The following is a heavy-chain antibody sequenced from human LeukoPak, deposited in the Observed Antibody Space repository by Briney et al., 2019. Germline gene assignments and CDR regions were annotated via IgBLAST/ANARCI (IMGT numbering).Heavy chain of an antibody. V-gene: IGHV6-1*01. J-gene: IGHJ4*02. D-gene: IGHD3-10*01. CDR1: GDSVSSNSAA. CDR2: TYYRSKWYN. Sequence: SQTLSLTCAISGDSVSSNSAAWNWIRQSPSRGLEWLGRTYYRSKWYNDYAVSVKSRITINPDTSKNQFSLQLNSVTPEDTAVYYCAKDPTYYYGSGSYYLDYWGQGTLVTVSS. CDR3: AKDPTYYYGSGSYYLDY.